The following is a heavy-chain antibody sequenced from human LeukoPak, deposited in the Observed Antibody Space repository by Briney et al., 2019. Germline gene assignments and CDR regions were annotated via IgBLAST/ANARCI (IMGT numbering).Heavy chain of an antibody. CDR1: GGSITNNNYY. J-gene: IGHJ4*02. V-gene: IGHV4-39*07. D-gene: IGHD1-26*01. Sequence: SETLSLTCTVSGGSITNNNYYWDWIRQPPGKGLEWIGEINHSGSTNYNPSLKSRVTISVDTSKNQLSLKLSSVTAADTAVYYCARGQTIVGATGDFWGQGTLVTVSS. CDR3: ARGQTIVGATGDF. CDR2: INHSGST.